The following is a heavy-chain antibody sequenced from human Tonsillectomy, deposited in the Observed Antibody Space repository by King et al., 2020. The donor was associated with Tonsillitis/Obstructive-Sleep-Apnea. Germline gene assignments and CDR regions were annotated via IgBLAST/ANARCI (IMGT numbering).Heavy chain of an antibody. CDR1: GGTVSSDTYS. V-gene: IGHV4-30-2*01. J-gene: IGHJ5*02. Sequence: QLQESGSGLVTPSQTLSLTCDVSGGTVSSDTYSWSWIRQPPGKRLEWIGYIYQSGYTFYNPTLKSRVTMSVDRSKNQFSLKLKSVTAADTALFYCVMGAEMGFNCFDLWGQGILVTVSS. D-gene: IGHD2-8*01. CDR3: VMGAEMGFNCFDL. CDR2: IYQSGYT.